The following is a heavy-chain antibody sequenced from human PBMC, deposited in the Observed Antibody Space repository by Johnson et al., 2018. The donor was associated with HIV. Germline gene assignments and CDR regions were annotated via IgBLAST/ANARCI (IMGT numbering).Heavy chain of an antibody. D-gene: IGHD2-21*01. CDR1: GFTFSNYG. CDR3: AKGAFFYRGVFFHFVMTGFDI. CDR2: ITYDGNHK. Sequence: QVQLVESGGGVVQPGRSLRLSCAASGFTFSNYGMHWVSQAPGKGLEWVALITYDGNHKYYEDPVKGRFTISRDNSKNSVSLQLNSLKAEDTGVYYCAKGAFFYRGVFFHFVMTGFDIWGQGTTVIVSS. J-gene: IGHJ3*02. V-gene: IGHV3-30*18.